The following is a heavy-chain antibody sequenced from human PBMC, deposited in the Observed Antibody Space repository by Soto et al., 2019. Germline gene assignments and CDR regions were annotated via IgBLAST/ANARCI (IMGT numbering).Heavy chain of an antibody. V-gene: IGHV5-51*01. Sequence: GESLKISCKGSGYSFTSYWIGWVRQMPGKGLERMGIIYPGDSDTRYSPSFQGQVTISADKSISTAYLQWSSLKASDTAMYYCATTLVVPVDPLSFDPWGQGTLVTVSS. CDR1: GYSFTSYW. D-gene: IGHD2-2*01. J-gene: IGHJ5*02. CDR3: ATTLVVPVDPLSFDP. CDR2: IYPGDSDT.